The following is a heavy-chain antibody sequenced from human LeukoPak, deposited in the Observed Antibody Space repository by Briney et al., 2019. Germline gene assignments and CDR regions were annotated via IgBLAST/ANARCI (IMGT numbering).Heavy chain of an antibody. Sequence: SVKVSCKASGGTFGSYVISWVRQAPGQGLGWMGGIIPIFGTAHYAQKFQGRLTITADESTSTVYMEMSSLRSEDTAMYYCAKEGDTALVTGYFDLWGRGTLVTVSA. J-gene: IGHJ2*01. CDR3: AKEGDTALVTGYFDL. CDR1: GGTFGSYV. CDR2: IIPIFGTA. D-gene: IGHD5-18*01. V-gene: IGHV1-69*01.